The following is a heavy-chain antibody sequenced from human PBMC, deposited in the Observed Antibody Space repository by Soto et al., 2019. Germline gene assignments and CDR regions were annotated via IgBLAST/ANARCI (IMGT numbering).Heavy chain of an antibody. CDR2: IYPGDSDT. CDR1: GYTFNTYW. CDR3: ARHKVWMATINNDAFDV. V-gene: IGHV5-51*01. D-gene: IGHD5-12*01. J-gene: IGHJ3*01. Sequence: LGESLKISCKGSGYTFNTYWIGWVRQMPGKGLEWMGFIYPGDSDTTYSPSFQGQVTISVDKSISTAYLQWSSLKVSDTAIYYCARHKVWMATINNDAFDVWGQGTKVTVSS.